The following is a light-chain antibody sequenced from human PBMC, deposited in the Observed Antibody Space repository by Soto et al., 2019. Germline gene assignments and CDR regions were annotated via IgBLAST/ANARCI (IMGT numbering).Light chain of an antibody. CDR2: DVS. CDR3: QQRSKWPIT. Sequence: EIVLAQSPATLSLSPGDRATLSCGASQSVSRSYLAWYQQKPGLAPRLIIYDVSTRATGIPDRFSGSGSGTDFTLTISRLEPEDFAVYYCQQRSKWPITFGQGTRLEIK. V-gene: IGKV3D-20*02. J-gene: IGKJ5*01. CDR1: QSVSRSY.